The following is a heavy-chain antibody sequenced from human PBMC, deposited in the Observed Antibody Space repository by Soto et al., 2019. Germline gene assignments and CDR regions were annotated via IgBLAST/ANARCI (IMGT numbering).Heavy chain of an antibody. CDR3: ARGRIVLMVYAYFDY. Sequence: PSETLSLTSAISGGSISSGGYSWSWIRQPPGKGLEWIGYIYHSGSTYYNPSLKSRVTISVDRSKDQFSLKLSSVTAADTAVYYCARGRIVLMVYAYFDYWGQGTLVTAPQ. CDR1: GGSISSGGYS. CDR2: IYHSGST. J-gene: IGHJ4*02. V-gene: IGHV4-30-2*01. D-gene: IGHD2-8*01.